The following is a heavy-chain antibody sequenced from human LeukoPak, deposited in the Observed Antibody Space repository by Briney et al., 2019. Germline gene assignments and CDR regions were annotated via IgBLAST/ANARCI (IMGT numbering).Heavy chain of an antibody. CDR3: ARVRVRGVIIYGMDV. V-gene: IGHV3-64*01. CDR2: ISSNGGRT. J-gene: IGHJ6*02. CDR1: GFTFSSYA. Sequence: AGSLRLSCAASGFTFSSYAMHWVRQAPGKGLEYVSAISSNGGRTYYTNSVKGRFTISRDNSKNTLYLQMGSLRAEDMAVYYCARVRVRGVIIYGMDVWGQGTTVTVSS. D-gene: IGHD3-10*01.